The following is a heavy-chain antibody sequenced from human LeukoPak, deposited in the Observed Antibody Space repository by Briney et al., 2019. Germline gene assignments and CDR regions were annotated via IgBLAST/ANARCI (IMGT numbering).Heavy chain of an antibody. J-gene: IGHJ4*02. CDR1: GFTFSSYA. CDR2: ISGSGGST. Sequence: PGGSLRPSCAASGFTFSSYAMSWVRQAPGKGLEWVSAISGSGGSTYYADSVKGRFTVSRDDSKNTLYLQMNSLRAEDTAVYYCAKDRTPGSSRPAPSDYWGQGTLVTVSS. CDR3: AKDRTPGSSRPAPSDY. V-gene: IGHV3-23*01. D-gene: IGHD6-6*01.